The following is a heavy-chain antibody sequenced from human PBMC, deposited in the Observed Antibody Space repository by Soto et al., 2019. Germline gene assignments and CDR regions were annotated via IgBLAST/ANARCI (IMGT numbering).Heavy chain of an antibody. J-gene: IGHJ5*02. CDR3: ARYSGGYDSRSGYWFDP. D-gene: IGHD5-12*01. CDR2: IYPGDSDT. Sequence: GESLKISCKGSGYSFTSYWIGWVRQMPGKGLEWMGIIYPGDSDTRYSPSFQGQVTISADKSISTAYLQWSSLKASDTAMYYCARYSGGYDSRSGYWFDPWGQGTLVTVSS. CDR1: GYSFTSYW. V-gene: IGHV5-51*01.